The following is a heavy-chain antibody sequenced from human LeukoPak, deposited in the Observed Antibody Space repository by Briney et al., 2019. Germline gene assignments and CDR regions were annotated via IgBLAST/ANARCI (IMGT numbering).Heavy chain of an antibody. D-gene: IGHD1-26*01. CDR1: GFTFSSYS. Sequence: PGGSLRLSCAASGFTFSSYSMNWVRQAPGKGLEWVSSISSSSSYIYYADSVKGRFTISRDNAKNSLYLQMNSLRAEDTAVYYCARDWYSGSYFGDVNDYWGQGTLATVSS. CDR3: ARDWYSGSYFGDVNDY. J-gene: IGHJ4*02. CDR2: ISSSSSYI. V-gene: IGHV3-21*01.